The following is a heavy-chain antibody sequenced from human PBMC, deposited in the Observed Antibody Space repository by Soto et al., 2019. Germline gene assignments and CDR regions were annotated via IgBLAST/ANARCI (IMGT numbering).Heavy chain of an antibody. Sequence: PGGSLRLSCAASGFTFSDAWMNWVRQAPGKGLEWVGHVTTKTDGETTEYAAFVKGRFSISRDDSTNTLFLQMTSLETDDTAMYYCTWYGGYWGQGTLVTVSS. J-gene: IGHJ4*02. V-gene: IGHV3-15*07. CDR1: GFTFSDAW. CDR2: VTTKTDGETT. CDR3: TWYGGY. D-gene: IGHD1-20*01.